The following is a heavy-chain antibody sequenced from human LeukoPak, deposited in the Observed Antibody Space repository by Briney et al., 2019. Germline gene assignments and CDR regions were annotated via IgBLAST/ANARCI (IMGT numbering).Heavy chain of an antibody. CDR3: ATESGTYSGTCFDY. J-gene: IGHJ4*02. CDR2: ISGSGGST. D-gene: IGHD1-26*01. Sequence: GGSLRLSCAASGFTFSSYAMSWVRQAPGKGLEWVSAISGSGGSTYYADSVKGRFTISRDNAKNSLYLQMNSLRAEDTAVYYCATESGTYSGTCFDYWGQGNLVTVSS. CDR1: GFTFSSYA. V-gene: IGHV3-23*01.